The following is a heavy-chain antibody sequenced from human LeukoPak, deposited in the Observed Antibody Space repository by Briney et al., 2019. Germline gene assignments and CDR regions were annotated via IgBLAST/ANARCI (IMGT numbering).Heavy chain of an antibody. J-gene: IGHJ3*02. Sequence: SETLSLTCTVSGGSISSGDYYWSWIRQPPRKGLEWIGYIYYSGSTYYNPSLRSRVTISVDTSKNQFSLKLSSVTAADTAVYCCARVKFWSGYTGAFDIWGQGTMVTVSS. D-gene: IGHD3-3*01. CDR2: IYYSGST. CDR1: GGSISSGDYY. CDR3: ARVKFWSGYTGAFDI. V-gene: IGHV4-30-4*08.